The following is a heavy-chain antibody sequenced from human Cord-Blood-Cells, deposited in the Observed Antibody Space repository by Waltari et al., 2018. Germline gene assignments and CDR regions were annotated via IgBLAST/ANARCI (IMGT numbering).Heavy chain of an antibody. V-gene: IGHV3-7*01. J-gene: IGHJ6*03. CDR3: ARDLDYYYYYYMDV. CDR2: IKQDGSEK. Sequence: VRQAPGKGLEWVANIKQDGSEKYYVDSVKGRFTISRDNAKNSLYLQMNSLRAEDTAVYYCARDLDYYYYYYMDVWGKGTTVTVSS.